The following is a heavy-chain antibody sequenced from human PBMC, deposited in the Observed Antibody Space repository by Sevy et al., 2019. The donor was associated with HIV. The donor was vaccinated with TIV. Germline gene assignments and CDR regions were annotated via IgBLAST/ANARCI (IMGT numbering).Heavy chain of an antibody. CDR2: INYNSGRV. Sequence: GGSLRLSCATFGVSFEDYGMHWVRQSPERGLEWVAGINYNSGRVGYIDSVKGRFTISRDNAKQSLYLQMTSLKPEDSALYHCVKGPITEAAYYYGLDVWGQGTTVTVSS. J-gene: IGHJ6*02. V-gene: IGHV3-9*01. D-gene: IGHD3-16*01. CDR1: GVSFEDYG. CDR3: VKGPITEAAYYYGLDV.